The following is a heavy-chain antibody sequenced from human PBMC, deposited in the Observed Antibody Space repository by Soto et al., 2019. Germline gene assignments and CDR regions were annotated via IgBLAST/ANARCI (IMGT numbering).Heavy chain of an antibody. V-gene: IGHV3-48*03. CDR3: ARVYGRDYYYGMDV. CDR1: GFTFSSYE. CDR2: ISSSGSTI. J-gene: IGHJ6*02. D-gene: IGHD4-17*01. Sequence: LRLSCAASGFTFSSYEMNWVRQAPGKGLEWVSYISSSGSTIYYADSVKGRFTISRDNAKNSLYLQMNSLRAEDTAVYYCARVYGRDYYYGMDVWGQGTTVTVSS.